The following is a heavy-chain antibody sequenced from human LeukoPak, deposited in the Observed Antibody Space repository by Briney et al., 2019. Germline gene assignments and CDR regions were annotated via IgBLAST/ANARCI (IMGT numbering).Heavy chain of an antibody. Sequence: GGSLRLSCTVSGFTFSTAWLNWVRQAPGKGLEWVGRIKSKADGGTADYTAPVKGRFTISRDDSKNTLYLQMNSLKTEDTAFYYCTTGNFGPYWGQGTLVTVSS. D-gene: IGHD3-10*01. CDR1: GFTFSTAW. J-gene: IGHJ4*02. V-gene: IGHV3-15*07. CDR3: TTGNFGPY. CDR2: IKSKADGGTA.